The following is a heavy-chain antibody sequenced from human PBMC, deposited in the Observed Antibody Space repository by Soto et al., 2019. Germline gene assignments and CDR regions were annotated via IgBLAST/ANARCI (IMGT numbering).Heavy chain of an antibody. CDR3: AKSYSSNWYDYFDS. V-gene: IGHV3-72*01. CDR1: GFSFHEHD. J-gene: IGHJ4*02. CDR2: SRNKAYSYIT. D-gene: IGHD6-13*01. Sequence: GGSLRLSCAASGFSFHEHDMHWVRQAPGKGLEWVGRSRNKAYSYITEYDASVKGRFTISRDDSRNSMYRQMNSLRAEDTARYYCAKSYSSNWYDYFDSWGQGTLVTVSS.